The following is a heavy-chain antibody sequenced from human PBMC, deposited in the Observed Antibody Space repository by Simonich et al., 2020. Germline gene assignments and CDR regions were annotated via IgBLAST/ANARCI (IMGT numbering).Heavy chain of an antibody. CDR2: IYSSGGT. D-gene: IGHD7-27*01. V-gene: IGHV4-39*01. CDR1: GGSISSSSYY. Sequence: QLQLQESGPGLVKPLETLSLTCTVSGGSISSSSYYWGWIRQPPGKGLEWIGRIYSSGGTYYNPSPKSRVTISVDTSKHQFSLKLSSVTAADTAVYYCATQVDKTGEIDYWGQGTLVTVSS. J-gene: IGHJ4*02. CDR3: ATQVDKTGEIDY.